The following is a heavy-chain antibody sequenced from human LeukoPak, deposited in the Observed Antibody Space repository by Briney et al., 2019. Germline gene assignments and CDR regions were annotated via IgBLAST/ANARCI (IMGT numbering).Heavy chain of an antibody. CDR1: GFTFSRHG. CDR2: ISGSGDTT. Sequence: GGTLRLSRAASGFTFSRHGMNWVRQAPGKGLEWVSGISGSGDTTYYADSVKGRFTISRDNSKNTVYLQMNSLRAEDTAVYYCARVGVDYSGNVLKYFFDYWGQGTLVTVSS. J-gene: IGHJ4*02. V-gene: IGHV3-23*01. CDR3: ARVGVDYSGNVLKYFFDY. D-gene: IGHD4-23*01.